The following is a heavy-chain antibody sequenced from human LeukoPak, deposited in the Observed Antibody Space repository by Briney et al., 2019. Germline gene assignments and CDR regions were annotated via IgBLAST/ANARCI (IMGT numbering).Heavy chain of an antibody. CDR1: GGSFSGYY. J-gene: IGHJ5*02. CDR3: ARGRLAARRGPYNWFDP. D-gene: IGHD6-6*01. Sequence: SETLSLTCAVYGGSFSGYYWSWIRQPPGKGLEWIGEVSHSGSTNYNPSLKSRVTISVDTSKNQFSLKLSSVTAADTAVYYCARGRLAARRGPYNWFDPWGQGTLVTVSS. V-gene: IGHV4-34*01. CDR2: VSHSGST.